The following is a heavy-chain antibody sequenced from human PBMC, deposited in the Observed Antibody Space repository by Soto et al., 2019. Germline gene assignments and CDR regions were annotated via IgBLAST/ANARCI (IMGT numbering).Heavy chain of an antibody. CDR2: ISGSGGRT. V-gene: IGHV3-23*01. J-gene: IGHJ3*02. Sequence: EVQLLESGGGLVQPGGSLRLSCAASGFTFSSYAMSWVRQAPGKGLEWVSAISGSGGRTYYADSVKGRFTISRDNSKNTLDLQMNSLRAEDTAVYYCAKVALLWFGELSAFDIWGQGTMVTVS. CDR3: AKVALLWFGELSAFDI. CDR1: GFTFSSYA. D-gene: IGHD3-10*01.